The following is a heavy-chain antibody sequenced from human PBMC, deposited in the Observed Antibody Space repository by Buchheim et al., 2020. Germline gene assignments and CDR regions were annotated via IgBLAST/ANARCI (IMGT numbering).Heavy chain of an antibody. CDR2: ISYDGSNK. CDR1: GFTFSSYA. CDR3: ASGGYDFWSGYLDV. V-gene: IGHV3-30*04. Sequence: QVQLVESGGGVVQPGRSLRLSCAASGFTFSSYAMHWVRQAPGKRLEWVAVISYDGSNKYYADSVKGRFTIYRDNSKNTLYLQMNSLRAEDTAVYYCASGGYDFWSGYLDVWGQGTT. D-gene: IGHD3-3*01. J-gene: IGHJ6*02.